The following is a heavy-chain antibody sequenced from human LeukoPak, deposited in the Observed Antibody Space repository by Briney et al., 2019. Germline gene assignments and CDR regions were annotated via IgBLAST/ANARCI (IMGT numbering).Heavy chain of an antibody. D-gene: IGHD4-11*01. CDR2: VNPKSGGT. Sequence: GASVKVSCKASGYTFTGHYIHWVRQAPGQGLEWVGWVNPKSGGTNYAQKFLDRVTMTTDMSISTAYMEPIRLRSRDTAVYFCARGSSKYVFGYYMDVWGKGTSIIVSS. CDR3: ARGSSKYVFGYYMDV. J-gene: IGHJ6*03. CDR1: GYTFTGHY. V-gene: IGHV1-2*02.